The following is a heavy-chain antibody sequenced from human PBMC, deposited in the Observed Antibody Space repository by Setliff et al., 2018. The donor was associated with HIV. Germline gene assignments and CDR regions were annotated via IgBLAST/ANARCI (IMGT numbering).Heavy chain of an antibody. Sequence: ASETLSLTCAVYGGSFSGYYWSWIRQPPGKGLEWIGEINHSGSTNYNPSLKSRVTISVDTSKNQFSLKLSSVTAADTAVYYCARYTYYYDSSGPPRASDIWGQGTMVTVSS. CDR1: GGSFSGYY. D-gene: IGHD3-22*01. V-gene: IGHV4-34*01. CDR3: ARYTYYYDSSGPPRASDI. CDR2: INHSGST. J-gene: IGHJ3*02.